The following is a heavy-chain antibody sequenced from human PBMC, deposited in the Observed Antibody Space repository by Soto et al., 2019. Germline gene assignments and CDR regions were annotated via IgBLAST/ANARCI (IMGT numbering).Heavy chain of an antibody. D-gene: IGHD3-3*01. CDR3: ARALDFWSGYLSD. V-gene: IGHV3-48*03. CDR1: GFTFSSYE. J-gene: IGHJ4*02. Sequence: GGSLRLSCAASGFTFSSYEMNWVRQAPGKGLEWVSYISSGGTTIYYADSVKGRFTISKDNAKNSLDLQMNSLRADDTAIYYRARALDFWSGYLSDWGQGTLVTVSS. CDR2: ISSGGTTI.